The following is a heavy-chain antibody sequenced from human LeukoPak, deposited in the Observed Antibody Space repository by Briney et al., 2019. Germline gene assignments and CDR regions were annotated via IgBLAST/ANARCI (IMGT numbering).Heavy chain of an antibody. D-gene: IGHD1-26*01. Sequence: GGSLRLSCAASGFTFSSYAMSWVRQAPGKGLEWDSAIRDSGSSTHYADSVKGRFTTSRDNSKNTLFLQMNSLRAEDTAIYYCAKYGPQDSGSSHFDYWGQGALVTVSS. CDR2: IRDSGSST. CDR3: AKYGPQDSGSSHFDY. CDR1: GFTFSSYA. J-gene: IGHJ4*02. V-gene: IGHV3-23*01.